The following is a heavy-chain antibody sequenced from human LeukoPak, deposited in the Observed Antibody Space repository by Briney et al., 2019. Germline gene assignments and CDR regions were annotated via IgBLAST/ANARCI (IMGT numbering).Heavy chain of an antibody. D-gene: IGHD4-17*01. CDR3: ASNDYGDYQSDY. J-gene: IGHJ4*02. V-gene: IGHV4-59*01. Sequence: SETLSLTCSVSGGSISSYYWSWIRQPPGKGLEWIGYIYNSGSTNYNPSLKSRVTISVDTSKNQFSLKLTSVTTADTAMYYCASNDYGDYQSDYWGQGTLVTVSS. CDR2: IYNSGST. CDR1: GGSISSYY.